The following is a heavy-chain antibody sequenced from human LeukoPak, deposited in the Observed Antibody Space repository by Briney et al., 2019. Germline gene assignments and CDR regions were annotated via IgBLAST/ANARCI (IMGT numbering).Heavy chain of an antibody. D-gene: IGHD3-3*01. CDR1: GFTFSSYA. Sequence: GGSLRLSGAASGFTFSSYAMSWVRQAPGKGLEWVSAISGSGGSTYYADSVKGRFTISRDNSKNTLYLQMNSLRAEDTAVYYCASSVRITIFGVVTAFFDYWGQGTLVTVSS. J-gene: IGHJ4*02. CDR2: ISGSGGST. CDR3: ASSVRITIFGVVTAFFDY. V-gene: IGHV3-23*01.